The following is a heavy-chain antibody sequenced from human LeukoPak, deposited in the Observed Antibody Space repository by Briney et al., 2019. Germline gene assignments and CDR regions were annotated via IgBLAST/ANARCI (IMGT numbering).Heavy chain of an antibody. Sequence: PGGSLRLSCAASGSTFSSYEMNWVRQAPGKGLEWVSYISSSGSSIYYADSVKGRFTISRDNAKNSLYLQMNSLRAEDTAVYYCARERGYNAFDYWGQGTLATVSS. V-gene: IGHV3-48*03. CDR1: GSTFSSYE. J-gene: IGHJ4*02. CDR3: ARERGYNAFDY. CDR2: ISSSGSSI. D-gene: IGHD5-24*01.